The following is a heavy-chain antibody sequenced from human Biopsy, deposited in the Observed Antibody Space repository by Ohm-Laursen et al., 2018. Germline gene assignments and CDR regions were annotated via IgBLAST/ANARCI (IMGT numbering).Heavy chain of an antibody. J-gene: IGHJ4*02. Sequence: SLRLSCAASGFIFKNYNMHWVRQAPGKGLEWISYISTGSHTKDYADSVAGRFTISRDNAKNFVFLQMNSLSAGDTAMYYCARDRVELTEGDGHFDSWGQGTLVTVSS. D-gene: IGHD1-7*01. CDR3: ARDRVELTEGDGHFDS. CDR1: GFIFKNYN. V-gene: IGHV3-48*01. CDR2: ISTGSHTK.